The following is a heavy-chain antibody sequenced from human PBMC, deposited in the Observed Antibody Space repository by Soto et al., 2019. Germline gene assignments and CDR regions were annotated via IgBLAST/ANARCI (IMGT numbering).Heavy chain of an antibody. CDR1: GYTFTSYA. V-gene: IGHV1-3*01. Sequence: ASVKVSCKASGYTFTSYAMHWVRQAPGQRLEWMGWINAGNGNTKYSQKFQGRVTITRDTSASTAYMELSSLRSEDTAVYYCARGLLRPPGYSANWFAPWGQGTLVTVSS. CDR3: ARGLLRPPGYSANWFAP. CDR2: INAGNGNT. D-gene: IGHD5-18*01. J-gene: IGHJ5*02.